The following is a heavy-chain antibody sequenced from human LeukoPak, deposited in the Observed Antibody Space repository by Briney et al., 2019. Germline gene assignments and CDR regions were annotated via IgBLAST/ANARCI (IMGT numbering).Heavy chain of an antibody. V-gene: IGHV3-74*01. CDR2: INTDGSST. CDR1: GFTFSSYW. CDR3: ARGGEDYDFPYNWFDP. D-gene: IGHD3-3*01. Sequence: GGSLGLSCAASGFTFSSYWMHWVRQAPGKGLVWVSRINTDGSSTSYADSVKGRFTISRDNAKNTLYLQMNSLRAEDTAVYYCARGGEDYDFPYNWFDPWGQGTLVTVSS. J-gene: IGHJ5*02.